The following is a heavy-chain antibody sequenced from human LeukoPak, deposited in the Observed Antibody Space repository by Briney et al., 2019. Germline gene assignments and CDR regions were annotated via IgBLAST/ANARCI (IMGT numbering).Heavy chain of an antibody. D-gene: IGHD3-3*01. CDR2: IYYSGST. V-gene: IGHV4-59*01. Sequence: SETLSLTCTVSGGSISSYYWSWIRQPPGKGLEWIGYIYYSGSTNYNPSLKSRVTISVDTSKNQFSLKLSSVTAADTAVYYCARAPLTLFGVVSWFDPWGQGTLVTVSS. CDR3: ARAPLTLFGVVSWFDP. J-gene: IGHJ5*02. CDR1: GGSISSYY.